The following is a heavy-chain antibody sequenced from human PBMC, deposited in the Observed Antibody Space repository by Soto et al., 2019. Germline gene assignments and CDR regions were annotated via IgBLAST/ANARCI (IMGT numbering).Heavy chain of an antibody. D-gene: IGHD1-7*01. CDR2: VYHTGST. V-gene: IGHV4-30-4*01. CDR3: ARAAEWTPTGTTVWFDP. CDR1: GGSISGDYY. J-gene: IGHJ5*02. Sequence: SETLSLTCTVSGGSISGDYYWNWIRQAPGKGLEWIGYVYHTGSTYHNPSLKSRGSISVDTSNNQFSLKLSSVTAADTAVYYCARAAEWTPTGTTVWFDPWGQGTLVTVS.